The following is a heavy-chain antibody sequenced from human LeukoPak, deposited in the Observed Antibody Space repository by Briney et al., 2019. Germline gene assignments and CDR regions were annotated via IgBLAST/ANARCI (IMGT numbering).Heavy chain of an antibody. CDR2: ISSSSSYI. CDR3: ARDTSARNYFDY. CDR1: GFTFSSYS. D-gene: IGHD2/OR15-2a*01. Sequence: PGGSLRPSCAASGFTFSSYSMNWVRQAPGKGLEWVSSISSSSSYIYYADSVKGRFTISRDNAKNSLYLQMNSLRAEDTAVYYCARDTSARNYFDYWGQGTLVTVSS. J-gene: IGHJ4*02. V-gene: IGHV3-21*01.